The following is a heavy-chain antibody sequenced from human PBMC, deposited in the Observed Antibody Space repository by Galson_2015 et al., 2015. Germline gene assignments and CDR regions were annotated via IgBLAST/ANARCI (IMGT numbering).Heavy chain of an antibody. CDR2: ISYDGSKK. Sequence: SLRLSCAASGFTFSAYAMHWVRQAPGKGLEWVAVISYDGSKKYYADSVKGRFTISRDNSKNTLYLQMNSLRAEDTAVYYCAKYGSGSRTAFEIWGQGTMVTVSS. J-gene: IGHJ3*02. V-gene: IGHV3-30-3*02. CDR3: AKYGSGSRTAFEI. CDR1: GFTFSAYA. D-gene: IGHD3-10*01.